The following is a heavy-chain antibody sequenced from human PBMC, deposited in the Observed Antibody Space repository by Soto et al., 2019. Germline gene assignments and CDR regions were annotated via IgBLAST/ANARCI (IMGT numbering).Heavy chain of an antibody. J-gene: IGHJ3*01. CDR1: GDSVSSNSAS. CDR2: TYYRSKWYN. D-gene: IGHD3-22*01. Sequence: SQTLSLTCAISGDSVSSNSASWNWIRQSPSRGLEWLGRTYYRSKWYNDYAVSVKSRITINPDTSKNQFSLQLNSVTPEDTAVYYCARDYYDSSGYPHAFDLWGQGTMVTVSS. V-gene: IGHV6-1*01. CDR3: ARDYYDSSGYPHAFDL.